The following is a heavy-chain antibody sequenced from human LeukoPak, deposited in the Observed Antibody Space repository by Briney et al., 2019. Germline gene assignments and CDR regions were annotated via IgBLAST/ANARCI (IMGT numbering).Heavy chain of an antibody. V-gene: IGHV4-4*07. CDR1: GGSISSYY. D-gene: IGHD6-6*01. J-gene: IGHJ3*02. CDR2: IYTSGST. CDR3: AREIMAARPNRAFDI. Sequence: SETLSLTCTVSGGSISSYYWSWLRQPAGKGLEWIGRIYTSGSTSYNPSLKSRVTMSVDTSKNQFSLKLSSVTAADTAVYYCAREIMAARPNRAFDIWGQGTMVTVSS.